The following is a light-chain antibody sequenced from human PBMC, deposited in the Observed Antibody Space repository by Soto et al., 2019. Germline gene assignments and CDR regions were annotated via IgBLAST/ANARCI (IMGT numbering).Light chain of an antibody. CDR1: QRISRN. J-gene: IGKJ2*01. Sequence: EILMTQSQATLSFSPGERATLSCRASQRISRNLAWYQQKPGQAPRLLIYGASTRATGVPARFSGGGSGTEFTLTISSLQSEDFAVYFCQQYKDWPPYTFGQGTKLEIK. CDR3: QQYKDWPPYT. V-gene: IGKV3-15*01. CDR2: GAS.